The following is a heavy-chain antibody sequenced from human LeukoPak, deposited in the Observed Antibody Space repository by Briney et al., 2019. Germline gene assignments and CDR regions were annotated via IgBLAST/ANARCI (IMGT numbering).Heavy chain of an antibody. CDR2: ISSSSSYI. J-gene: IGHJ4*02. V-gene: IGHV3-21*01. CDR3: ARATWTDY. Sequence: GGSLRLSCLASGFTVSSTYMSWVRQAPGKGLEWVSSISSSSSYIYYADSVKGRFTISRDNAKNSLYLQMNSLRAEDTAVYYCARATWTDYWGQGTLVTVSS. CDR1: GFTVSSTY. D-gene: IGHD3/OR15-3a*01.